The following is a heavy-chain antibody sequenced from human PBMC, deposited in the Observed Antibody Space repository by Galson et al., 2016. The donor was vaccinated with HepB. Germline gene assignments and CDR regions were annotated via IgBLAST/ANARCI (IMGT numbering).Heavy chain of an antibody. V-gene: IGHV3-23*01. D-gene: IGHD3-22*01. Sequence: SLRLSCAASGFTFSNYDMSWVRQAPGRGLEWVSGISGSGASTTYADSVKGRFTISRDNSKNTLYLQMNSRRAEDTAVYYCARDSDTSGLHWYFDLWGRGTLVTVSS. J-gene: IGHJ2*01. CDR2: ISGSGAST. CDR3: ARDSDTSGLHWYFDL. CDR1: GFTFSNYD.